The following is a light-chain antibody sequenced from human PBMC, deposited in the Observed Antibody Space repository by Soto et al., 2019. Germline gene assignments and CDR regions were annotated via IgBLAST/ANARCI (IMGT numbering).Light chain of an antibody. CDR1: QSVSNDF. J-gene: IGKJ1*01. CDR2: GAS. Sequence: EIVLTQSPGILSLSPGERATLSGRASQSVSNDFLAWYQQKPGQAPRLLIYGASTRATDVPDRFSGSGSGADFTLSISRLEPEDFAVYYCQQYGSSPPRTVGQGNKVDIK. V-gene: IGKV3-20*01. CDR3: QQYGSSPPRT.